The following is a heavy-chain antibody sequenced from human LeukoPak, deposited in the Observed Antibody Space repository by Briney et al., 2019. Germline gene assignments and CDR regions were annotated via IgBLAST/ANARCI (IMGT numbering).Heavy chain of an antibody. V-gene: IGHV3-9*01. D-gene: IGHD6-19*01. CDR2: ISWNSGSI. CDR1: GFTFDDYA. CDR3: AKDKLGIAVAGGDWFDP. J-gene: IGHJ5*02. Sequence: PGGSLRLSCAASGFTFDDYAMHWVRQAPGKGLEWVSGISWNSGSIGYADSVKGRFTISRDNAKNSLYLQMNSLRAEDTALYYCAKDKLGIAVAGGDWFDPWGQGTLVTVSS.